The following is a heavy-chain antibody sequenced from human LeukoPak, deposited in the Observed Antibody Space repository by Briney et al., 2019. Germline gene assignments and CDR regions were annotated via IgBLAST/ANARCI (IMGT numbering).Heavy chain of an antibody. V-gene: IGHV4-34*01. Sequence: PSETLSLTCAVYGGSFSGYYWSWIRQPPGKGLEWIGEINHSGSTNYNPSLRSRVTISVDTSKNQFSLKLSSVTAADTAVYYCARGQVATIPYYYYYMDVWGKGTTVTVPS. J-gene: IGHJ6*03. CDR3: ARGQVATIPYYYYYMDV. CDR1: GGSFSGYY. CDR2: INHSGST. D-gene: IGHD5-12*01.